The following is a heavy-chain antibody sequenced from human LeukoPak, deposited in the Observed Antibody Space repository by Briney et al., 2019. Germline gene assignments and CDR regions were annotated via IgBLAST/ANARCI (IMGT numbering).Heavy chain of an antibody. CDR1: GFTFSDYY. D-gene: IGHD2-15*01. J-gene: IGHJ5*02. CDR3: ARTVGAATPDYNWFDP. Sequence: GGSLRLSCAASGFTFSDYYMSWIRQAPGKGLDWVSYISSSSSYTNYADSVKGRFTISRDNAKNSLYLQMNSLRAEDTAVYYCARTVGAATPDYNWFDPWGQGTLVTVSS. V-gene: IGHV3-11*03. CDR2: ISSSSSYT.